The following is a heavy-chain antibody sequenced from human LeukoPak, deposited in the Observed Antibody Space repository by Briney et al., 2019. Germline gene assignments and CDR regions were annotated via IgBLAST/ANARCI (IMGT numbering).Heavy chain of an antibody. CDR2: ISALTGDT. Sequence: ASVKVSCKASGYNFNDFGVTWVRQAPGQGLEWMAWISALTGDTNYAQKFQGRVTMTTDTSTDTAYMEMRSLRSDDTAVYYCAREATGRAFDPWGQGTLVTVSS. CDR1: GYNFNDFG. V-gene: IGHV1-18*01. J-gene: IGHJ5*02. D-gene: IGHD1-1*01. CDR3: AREATGRAFDP.